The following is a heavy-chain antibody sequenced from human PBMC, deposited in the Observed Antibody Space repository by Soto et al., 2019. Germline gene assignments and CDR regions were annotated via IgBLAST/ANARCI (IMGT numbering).Heavy chain of an antibody. CDR2: ISSSGDST. D-gene: IGHD3-22*01. CDR3: AKGVPYSFDSALGY. CDR1: GFTFSSYA. V-gene: IGHV3-23*01. J-gene: IGHJ4*02. Sequence: PGGSLRLSCAASGFTFSSYAMTWVRQAPGKGLEWVSAISSSGDSTFHADSVKGRFTISRDNSKDTLYLHMNSLRPDDTAVYYCAKGVPYSFDSALGYWGRGTLVTVSS.